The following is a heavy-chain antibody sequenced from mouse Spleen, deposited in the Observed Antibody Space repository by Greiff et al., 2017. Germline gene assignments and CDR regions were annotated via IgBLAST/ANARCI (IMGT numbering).Heavy chain of an antibody. V-gene: IGHV1-15*01. CDR1: GYTFTDYE. CDR3: TRGYDGSPFAY. Sequence: QVHVKQSGAELVRPGASVTLSCKASGYTFTDYEMHWVKQTPVHGLEWIGAIDPETGGTAYNQKFKGKAILTADKSSSTAYMELRSLTSEDSAVYYCTRGYDGSPFAYWGQGTLVTVSA. D-gene: IGHD2-1*01. J-gene: IGHJ3*01. CDR2: IDPETGGT.